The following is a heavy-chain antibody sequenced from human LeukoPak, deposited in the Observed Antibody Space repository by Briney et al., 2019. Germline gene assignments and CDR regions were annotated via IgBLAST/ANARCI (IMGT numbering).Heavy chain of an antibody. CDR3: TRRITMVRGAPPYDYYGMDV. J-gene: IGHJ6*04. D-gene: IGHD3-10*01. V-gene: IGHV3-73*01. Sequence: GGSLKLSCAASGFSFSGSAMRWVRQASGKGLEWVGRIRSKANSYATAYAASVKGRFTISRDDSKNTAYLQMNSLKTEDTAVYYCTRRITMVRGAPPYDYYGMDVWGKGTTVTVSS. CDR2: IRSKANSYAT. CDR1: GFSFSGSA.